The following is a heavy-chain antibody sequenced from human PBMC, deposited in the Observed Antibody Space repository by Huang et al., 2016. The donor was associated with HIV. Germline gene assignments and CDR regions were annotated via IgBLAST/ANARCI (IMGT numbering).Heavy chain of an antibody. D-gene: IGHD3-16*01. V-gene: IGHV3-48*02. J-gene: IGHJ4*02. Sequence: EVHLVESGGGLVQPGGSLRLSCAASGFAFSSYSMNWVRQAPGKGLEWVSYISSSSSTIYYADSVKGRVTIFRDNAKNSLFLQMNSLRDEDTAVFYCARDTDYDYVRGRFPQPKAFDYWGQGALVTVSS. CDR1: GFAFSSYS. CDR3: ARDTDYDYVRGRFPQPKAFDY. CDR2: ISSSSSTI.